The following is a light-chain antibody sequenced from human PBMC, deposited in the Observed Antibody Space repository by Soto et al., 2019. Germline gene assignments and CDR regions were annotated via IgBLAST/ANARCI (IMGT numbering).Light chain of an antibody. J-gene: IGKJ5*01. V-gene: IGKV1-39*01. Sequence: DIQMTQSPSSLSASVGDTITVAFLANQSITKSLNWYQKKPGAAPRLLIRAASGLHSGVPSRFSGSGSGTDFTLTISSLEPDDLATYYCQQSYITPITFGQGTRLEIK. CDR1: QSITKS. CDR2: AAS. CDR3: QQSYITPIT.